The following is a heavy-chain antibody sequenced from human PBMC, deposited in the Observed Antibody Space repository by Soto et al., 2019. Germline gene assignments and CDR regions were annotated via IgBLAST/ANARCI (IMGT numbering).Heavy chain of an antibody. D-gene: IGHD3-10*01. Sequence: GDSVKVSCKASGYTFTSYDINWVRQATGQGLEWMGWMNPNSGNTGYAQKFQGRVTMTRNTSISTAYMELSSLRSEDTAVYYCARGYYYGSGPPLEDYYYMDVWGKGTTVTVSS. V-gene: IGHV1-8*01. J-gene: IGHJ6*03. CDR1: GYTFTSYD. CDR3: ARGYYYGSGPPLEDYYYMDV. CDR2: MNPNSGNT.